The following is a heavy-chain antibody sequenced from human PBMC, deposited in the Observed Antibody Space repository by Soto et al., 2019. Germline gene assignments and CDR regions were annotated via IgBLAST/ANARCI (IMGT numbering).Heavy chain of an antibody. D-gene: IGHD6-19*01. CDR1: GGSFSGYY. CDR2: INHSGST. V-gene: IGHV4-34*01. Sequence: ETLSLTCAVYGGSFSGYYWSWIRQPPGKGLEWIGEINHSGSTNYNPSLKSRVTISVDTSKNQFSLKLSSVTAADTAVYYCARVAVAGTDDYWGQGTLVTVSS. J-gene: IGHJ4*02. CDR3: ARVAVAGTDDY.